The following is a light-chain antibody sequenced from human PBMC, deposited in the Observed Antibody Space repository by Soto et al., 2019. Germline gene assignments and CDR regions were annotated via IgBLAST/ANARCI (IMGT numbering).Light chain of an antibody. CDR2: EVS. Sequence: QAVVTQPASVSGSPGQSITISCTGTSSDVGGYNYVSWYQQHPGKAPKLSIYEVSNRPSGVSNRFSGSKSGNTASLTISGLQAEDEADYHCSSYTSSSTYVFGPGTKVTVL. CDR1: SSDVGGYNY. CDR3: SSYTSSSTYV. V-gene: IGLV2-14*03. J-gene: IGLJ1*01.